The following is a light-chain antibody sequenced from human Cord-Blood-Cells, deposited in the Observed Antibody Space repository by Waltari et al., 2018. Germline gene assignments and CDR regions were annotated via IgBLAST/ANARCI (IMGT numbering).Light chain of an antibody. V-gene: IGKV1-5*03. CDR2: KAS. Sequence: DIQMTPSPSTLSASVGDRVTITCRASQSISSWLAWYQQKTGKAPKLLIYKASSLESGVPSRFSGSGSGTEFTLTISSLQPDDFATYYCQQYNSYWTFGQGTKVEIK. J-gene: IGKJ1*01. CDR3: QQYNSYWT. CDR1: QSISSW.